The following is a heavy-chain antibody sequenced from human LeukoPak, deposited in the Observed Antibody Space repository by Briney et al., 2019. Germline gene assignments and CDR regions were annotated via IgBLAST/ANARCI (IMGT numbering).Heavy chain of an antibody. V-gene: IGHV3-53*01. CDR2: IYSGGST. J-gene: IGHJ5*02. D-gene: IGHD2/OR15-2a*01. Sequence: PGGSLRLSCAASGFTVSSNSMSWVRQAPGKGLEWVSVIYSGGSTYYADSVKGRFTIPRDKSKNTLYLQMNSLRAEDTAVYYCATLGTWVFSKGWFDPWGQGTLVTVSS. CDR3: ATLGTWVFSKGWFDP. CDR1: GFTVSSNS.